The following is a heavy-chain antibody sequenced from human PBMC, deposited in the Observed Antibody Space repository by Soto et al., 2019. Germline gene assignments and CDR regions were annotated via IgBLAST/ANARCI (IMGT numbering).Heavy chain of an antibody. CDR1: GFMFSNHG. J-gene: IGHJ4*02. CDR3: VRGDNWNDEASDY. D-gene: IGHD1-1*01. V-gene: IGHV3-33*01. CDR2: IWSDGNNR. Sequence: QVQLVESGGGVVQPGRSLRLSCAASGFMFSNHGMHWVRQAPGKGLEWVAVIWSDGNNRYYADSVKGRFTISRDNSKNTVYRQMNSLSAEDTAVYYCVRGDNWNDEASDYWGQGTLVTVSS.